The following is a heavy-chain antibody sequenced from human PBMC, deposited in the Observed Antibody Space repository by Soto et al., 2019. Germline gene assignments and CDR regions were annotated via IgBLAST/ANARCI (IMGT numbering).Heavy chain of an antibody. CDR2: IHHGGTT. CDR3: ARERSGGGEFDY. CDR1: GGSISSGGYS. V-gene: IGHV4-30-2*01. D-gene: IGHD3-16*01. J-gene: IGHJ4*02. Sequence: QLQLQESGSGLVTPSQTLSLTCAVSGGSISSGGYSWNWIRQPPGKGLEWIAYIHHGGTTHYNPSLRSRVSISVDTSKNQFSLMLTSVTAAHTAVYYCARERSGGGEFDYWGQGTLVTVSS.